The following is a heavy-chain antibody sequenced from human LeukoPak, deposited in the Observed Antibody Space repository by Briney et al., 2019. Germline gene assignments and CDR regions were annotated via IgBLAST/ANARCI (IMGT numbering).Heavy chain of an antibody. V-gene: IGHV3-74*01. CDR2: IDSDGIIT. D-gene: IGHD1-26*01. CDR3: ARDKDGPGASIDY. Sequence: GGSLRLSCAASGFSINTYWMLWVRQVRGKGPVWVSRIDSDGIITTYADSAKGRFTMSRDNAKNTVYLQMNSLRDEDTAVYYCARDKDGPGASIDYWGQGTLVTVSS. CDR1: GFSINTYW. J-gene: IGHJ4*02.